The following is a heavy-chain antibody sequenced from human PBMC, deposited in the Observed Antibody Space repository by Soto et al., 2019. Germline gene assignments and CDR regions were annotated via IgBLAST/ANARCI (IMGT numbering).Heavy chain of an antibody. CDR1: GFTFSSYA. J-gene: IGHJ4*02. Sequence: PGGSLRLSCAASGFTFSSYAMCWVRQAPGKGLEWVSSISVSGDRTYYADSVKGRFPISRDNSRTPLHLQMNSLRAAHTAVYYCAKGGASITRNKWRDYWEQGTLGDVSS. CDR3: AKGGASITRNKWRDY. D-gene: IGHD2-2*01. CDR2: ISVSGDRT. V-gene: IGHV3-23*01.